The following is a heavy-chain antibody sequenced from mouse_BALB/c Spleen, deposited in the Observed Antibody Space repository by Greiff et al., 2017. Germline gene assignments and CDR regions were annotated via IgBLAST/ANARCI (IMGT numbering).Heavy chain of an antibody. V-gene: IGHV5-4*02. CDR2: ISDGGSYT. J-gene: IGHJ3*01. D-gene: IGHD2-14*01. Sequence: EVKVEESGGGLVKPGGSLKLSCAASGFTFSDYYMYWVRQTPEKRLEWVATISDGGSYTYYPDSVKGRFTISRDNAKNNLYLQMSSLKSEDTAMYYCARGGRRYDGPWFAYWGQGTLVTVSA. CDR1: GFTFSDYY. CDR3: ARGGRRYDGPWFAY.